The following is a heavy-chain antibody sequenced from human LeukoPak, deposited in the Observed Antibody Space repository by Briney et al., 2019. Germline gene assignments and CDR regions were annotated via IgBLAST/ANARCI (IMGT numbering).Heavy chain of an antibody. CDR3: ARGSWDNTYYYGSGSNENAFDI. CDR2: INHSGSL. Sequence: PSETLSLTCAVYGGSFSGYYWSWIRQPPGKGLEWIGEINHSGSLNYNPSLKSRLTISVDTSKNQFSLKLSSVTAADTAVYYCARGSWDNTYYYGSGSNENAFDIWGQGTMVTVSS. D-gene: IGHD3-10*01. CDR1: GGSFSGYY. V-gene: IGHV4-34*01. J-gene: IGHJ3*02.